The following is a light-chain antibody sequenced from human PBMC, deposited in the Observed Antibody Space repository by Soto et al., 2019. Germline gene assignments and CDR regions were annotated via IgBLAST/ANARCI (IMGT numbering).Light chain of an antibody. CDR2: EVS. J-gene: IGLJ1*01. CDR1: SSDVGGYNY. V-gene: IGLV2-14*01. Sequence: QSVLTQPASVSGSPGQSITISCTGTSSDVGGYNYVSWYQQHPGKAPKLMIYEVSNRPSGVSNRFSDSKSGNTASLTISGLQAEDEADYYCSSYTSSSTLRVFGTGTKLTVL. CDR3: SSYTSSSTLRV.